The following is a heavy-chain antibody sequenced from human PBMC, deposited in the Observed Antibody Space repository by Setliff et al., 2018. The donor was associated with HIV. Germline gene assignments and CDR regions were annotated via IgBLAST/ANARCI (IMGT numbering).Heavy chain of an antibody. J-gene: IGHJ5*02. Sequence: ASVKVSCKASGYTFTGYYMHWVRQAPGQGLEWMGCINLNTGNTNYAQKFQGRVIVTMDTSINTAYVELRSLRLDDTAVYFCARGRTYDSSGYIGNWFNPWGQGTLVTVSS. V-gene: IGHV1-2*02. CDR2: INLNTGNT. D-gene: IGHD3-22*01. CDR1: GYTFTGYY. CDR3: ARGRTYDSSGYIGNWFNP.